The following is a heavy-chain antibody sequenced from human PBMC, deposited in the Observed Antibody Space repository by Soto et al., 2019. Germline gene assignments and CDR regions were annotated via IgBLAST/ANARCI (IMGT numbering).Heavy chain of an antibody. CDR1: GGSISSYY. V-gene: IGHV4-59*01. CDR3: ARDPNDYSSGMDV. J-gene: IGHJ6*02. Sequence: SETLSLTCTVSGGSISSYYWSRIRQPPGKGLVWIGYIYYSGSTNYNPSLKSRVTISVDTSKNQFSLKLSSVTAADTAVYYCARDPNDYSSGMDVWGQGTTVTVSS. CDR2: IYYSGST. D-gene: IGHD4-4*01.